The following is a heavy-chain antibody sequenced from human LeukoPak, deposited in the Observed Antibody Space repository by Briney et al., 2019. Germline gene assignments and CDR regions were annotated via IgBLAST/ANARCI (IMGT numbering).Heavy chain of an antibody. D-gene: IGHD3-10*01. J-gene: IGHJ4*02. Sequence: GGSLRLSCAASGFTFSSYSMNWVRQAPGKGLEWVSSVSSSSSYIYYADSVKGRFTISRDNAKNSLYLQMNSLRAEDTAVYYCAKDLNELWFGESNYWGQGTLVTVSS. V-gene: IGHV3-21*04. CDR3: AKDLNELWFGESNY. CDR1: GFTFSSYS. CDR2: VSSSSSYI.